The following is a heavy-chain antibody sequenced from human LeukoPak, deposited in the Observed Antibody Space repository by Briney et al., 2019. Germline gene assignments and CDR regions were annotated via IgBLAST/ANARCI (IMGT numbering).Heavy chain of an antibody. J-gene: IGHJ5*02. Sequence: TSETLSLTCTVSGGSISSYYWSWIRQPAGKGLEWIGRIYTSGSTNYNPSLKSRVTMSVDTSKNQFSLKLSSVTAADTAVYYCAREGPWYVKGIAAAGWFDPWGQGTLVTVSS. CDR3: AREGPWYVKGIAAAGWFDP. CDR1: GGSISSYY. CDR2: IYTSGST. V-gene: IGHV4-4*07. D-gene: IGHD6-13*01.